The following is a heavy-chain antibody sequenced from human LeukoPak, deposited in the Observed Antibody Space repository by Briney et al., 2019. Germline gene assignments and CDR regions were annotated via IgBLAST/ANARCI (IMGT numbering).Heavy chain of an antibody. CDR3: AKGVSGPQYYFAF. J-gene: IGHJ4*02. D-gene: IGHD4-11*01. Sequence: GESLRLSCAASGFTFSNSAMRWVRQTPGKGLEWVSSIGTALNTYYADSVKGRFITSRDNSRNTVYLQMNSLTVEDTAIYCCAKGVSGPQYYFAFWGQGTLVTVSS. CDR1: GFTFSNSA. CDR2: IGTALNT. V-gene: IGHV3-23*01.